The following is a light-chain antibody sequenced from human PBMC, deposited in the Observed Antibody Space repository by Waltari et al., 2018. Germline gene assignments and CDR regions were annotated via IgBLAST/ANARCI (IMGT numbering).Light chain of an antibody. CDR2: GAS. Sequence: EIVMTQSPATLSVSPGERATLSCRASQSVSSNLAWYQQKPGQAPRLLINGASTRATGIPARFSGSGSGTEFTLTISSLQSEDFAVYHCQQYNNWPPLTFGGGTKMEIK. V-gene: IGKV3-15*01. CDR1: QSVSSN. J-gene: IGKJ4*01. CDR3: QQYNNWPPLT.